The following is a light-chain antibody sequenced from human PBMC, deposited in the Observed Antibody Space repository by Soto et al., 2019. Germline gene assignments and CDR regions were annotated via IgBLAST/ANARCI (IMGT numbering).Light chain of an antibody. J-gene: IGLJ2*01. V-gene: IGLV1-44*01. CDR2: SNT. CDR1: SSNIGSHT. Sequence: QSVLTQPPSASGTPGQTIAISCSGGSSNIGSHTVNCYQQLPGTAPRLLIYSNTQRPSGVPDRFSGSKSGTSASLAISGLQSEYEGDYYCAAWDASLNGVVFGGGTKVTVL. CDR3: AAWDASLNGVV.